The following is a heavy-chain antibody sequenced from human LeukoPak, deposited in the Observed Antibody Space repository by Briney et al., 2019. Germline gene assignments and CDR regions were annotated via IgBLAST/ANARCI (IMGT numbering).Heavy chain of an antibody. CDR2: ISGSGDST. CDR3: AKSEWELPVLLFDY. CDR1: GFTFKISA. V-gene: IGHV3-23*01. Sequence: GGSLRLSCVASGFTFKISAMAWVRQAPGKGLEWVSIISGSGDSTDYSNSVKGHFTISRDNSKNTLYLQMNSLRAEDTAVYYCAKSEWELPVLLFDYWGQGTLVTVSS. D-gene: IGHD1-26*01. J-gene: IGHJ4*02.